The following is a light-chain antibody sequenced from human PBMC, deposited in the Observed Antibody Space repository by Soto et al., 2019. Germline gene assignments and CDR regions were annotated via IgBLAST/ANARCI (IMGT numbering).Light chain of an antibody. CDR3: QSYDSSLSGWV. V-gene: IGLV1-40*01. CDR2: GNS. CDR1: SSNIGAGYD. J-gene: IGLJ3*02. Sequence: CTGXSSNIGAGYDVHWYQQLPGTAPKLLIYGNSNRPSGVPDRFSGSKSGTSASLAITGLQAEDEADYYCQSYDSSLSGWVFGGGTQLTVL.